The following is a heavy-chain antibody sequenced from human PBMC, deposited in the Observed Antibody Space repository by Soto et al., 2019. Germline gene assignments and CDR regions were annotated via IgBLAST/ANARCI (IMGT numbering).Heavy chain of an antibody. Sequence: EVQLLESGGGLVQPGGSLRLSCALSGFTFSTYDMSYAMSWVRQAPGKGLEWVSTLSDSTYYADSVKGLFTISTDNSKSTLFLQMNSLRAEDTAVYYCARSLWPGSHYFDYWGQGTLVTVSS. V-gene: IGHV3-23*01. CDR1: GFTFSTYDMSYA. J-gene: IGHJ4*02. CDR3: ARSLWPGSHYFDY. D-gene: IGHD2-21*01. CDR2: LSDST.